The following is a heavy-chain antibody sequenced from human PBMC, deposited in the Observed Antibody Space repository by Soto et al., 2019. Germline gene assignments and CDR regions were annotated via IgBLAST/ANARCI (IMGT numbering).Heavy chain of an antibody. Sequence: GGSLRLSCAASGFTFSSYAMSWVRQAPGKGLEWVSAISGSGGSTYYADSVKGRFTISRDNFKNTLYLQMNSLKAEDTAVYYCAKENYYDSSGYYWGYFDYWGQGTLVTVSS. CDR1: GFTFSSYA. J-gene: IGHJ4*02. CDR3: AKENYYDSSGYYWGYFDY. CDR2: ISGSGGST. D-gene: IGHD3-22*01. V-gene: IGHV3-23*01.